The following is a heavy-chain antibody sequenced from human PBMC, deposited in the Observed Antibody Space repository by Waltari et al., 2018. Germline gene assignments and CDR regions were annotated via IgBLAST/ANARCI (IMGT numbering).Heavy chain of an antibody. CDR1: SYA. Sequence: SYAMHWVRQAPGKGLEWVAVISYDGSNKYYVDSVKGRFTIFRDNSKNTLYLQMNSLRAEDTAGYYFARDPIAAYGTFDYWGHGTPVT. J-gene: IGHJ4*01. D-gene: IGHD6-13*01. V-gene: IGHV3-30*04. CDR3: ARDPIAAYGTFDY. CDR2: ISYDGSNK.